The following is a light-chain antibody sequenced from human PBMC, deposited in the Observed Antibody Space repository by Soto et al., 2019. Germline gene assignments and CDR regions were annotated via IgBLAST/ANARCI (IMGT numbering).Light chain of an antibody. CDR1: QSFSSN. J-gene: IGKJ1*01. CDR3: ELYRNWPQT. CDR2: DAS. Sequence: EVVMTQSPATLSVSPGERATLSCRASQSFSSNLAFYHQKPGQAPRRLIYDASTRATGIRARCSGSGSGIEFSLAVSILQSEDLAVYYRELYRNWPQTFGQGTKVDIK. V-gene: IGKV3-15*01.